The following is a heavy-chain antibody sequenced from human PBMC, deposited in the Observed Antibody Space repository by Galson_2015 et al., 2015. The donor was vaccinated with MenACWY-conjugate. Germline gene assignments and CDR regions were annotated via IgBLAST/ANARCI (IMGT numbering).Heavy chain of an antibody. CDR3: ARDTVTTSYYGMDV. J-gene: IGHJ6*02. CDR2: IYYSGST. Sequence: ETLSLTCTVSGGSISSYYWSWIRQPPGKGLEWIGYIYYSGSTNYNPSLKSRVTISVDTSKNQFPLKLSSVTAADTAVYYCARDTVTTSYYGMDVWGQGTTVTVSS. V-gene: IGHV4-59*01. D-gene: IGHD4-11*01. CDR1: GGSISSYY.